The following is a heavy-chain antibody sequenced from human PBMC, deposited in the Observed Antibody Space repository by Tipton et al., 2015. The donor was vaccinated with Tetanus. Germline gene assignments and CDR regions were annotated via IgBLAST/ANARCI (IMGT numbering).Heavy chain of an antibody. CDR2: VYYNGSA. J-gene: IGHJ4*02. CDR3: ARQVRYTRVSRYFDR. Sequence: GLVKPSETLSLSCTVSGGSISSSFYNWGWIRQPPGKGLEWIGNVYYNGSAFYSPSLKSRANIFVDTSKNQFSLRATSVTAADTAVYFCARQVRYTRVSRYFDRWGQGTLVTVAS. CDR1: GGSISSSFYN. V-gene: IGHV4-39*01. D-gene: IGHD3-9*01.